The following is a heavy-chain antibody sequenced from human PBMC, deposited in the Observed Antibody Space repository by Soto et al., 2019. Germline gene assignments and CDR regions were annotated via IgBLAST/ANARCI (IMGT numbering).Heavy chain of an antibody. CDR3: ARENGVYMVRGVYDYGMDV. CDR2: IYYSGST. D-gene: IGHD3-10*01. CDR1: GGSISSGGYY. Sequence: SETLSLTCTVSGGSISSGGYYWSWIRQHPGKGLEWIGYIYYSGSTYYNPSLKSRVTISVDTSKNQFSLKLSSVTAADTAVYYCARENGVYMVRGVYDYGMDVWGQGTTVTVSS. J-gene: IGHJ6*02. V-gene: IGHV4-31*03.